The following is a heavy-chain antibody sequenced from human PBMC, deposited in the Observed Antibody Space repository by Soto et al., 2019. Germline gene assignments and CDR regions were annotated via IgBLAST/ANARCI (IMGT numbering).Heavy chain of an antibody. CDR3: AKDLRYRAMVDY. CDR1: GGSISSYY. V-gene: IGHV3-23*01. J-gene: IGHJ4*02. D-gene: IGHD5-18*01. CDR2: ISGSGGST. Sequence: LSITCTVSGGSISSYYWSWIRQPPGKGLEWVSAISGSGGSTYYADSVKGRFTISRDNSKNTLYLQMNSLRAEDTAVYYCAKDLRYRAMVDYWGQGTLVTVSS.